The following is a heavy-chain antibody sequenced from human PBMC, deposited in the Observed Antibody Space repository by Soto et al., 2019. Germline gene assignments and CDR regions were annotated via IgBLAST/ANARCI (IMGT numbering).Heavy chain of an antibody. CDR3: AKPYSGSPPKNFDY. Sequence: SLRLSCVASGFSFSIYGMYWVRQAPGKGLEWVAAISYDGSNKYYVDSVRGRFTISRDNSKNTVYLQMNSLRAEDTAVYYCAKPYSGSPPKNFDYWGQGTLVTVSS. V-gene: IGHV3-30*18. J-gene: IGHJ4*01. CDR1: GFSFSIYG. CDR2: ISYDGSNK. D-gene: IGHD1-26*01.